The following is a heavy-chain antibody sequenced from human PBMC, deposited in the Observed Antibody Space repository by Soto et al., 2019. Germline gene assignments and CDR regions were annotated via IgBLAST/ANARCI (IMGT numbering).Heavy chain of an antibody. J-gene: IGHJ4*02. CDR1: GYTFITYG. Sequence: QVQLVQSGAEVKKPGASVKVSCKASGYTFITYGVSWVRQAPGQGLDWLGWISTYNGNTRYAERLQGRVTMTTDTTTNTVYMELRNLRSDDTAVYYCARWPTDYYDNSANYFLDYWGQGTLVTVSS. CDR3: ARWPTDYYDNSANYFLDY. V-gene: IGHV1-18*01. CDR2: ISTYNGNT. D-gene: IGHD3-22*01.